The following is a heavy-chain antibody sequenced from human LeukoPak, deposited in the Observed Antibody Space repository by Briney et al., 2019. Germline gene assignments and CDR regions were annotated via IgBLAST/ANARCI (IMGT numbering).Heavy chain of an antibody. CDR1: GFTFSDYG. V-gene: IGHV3-33*01. D-gene: IGHD3-22*01. Sequence: GGSLRLSCTASGFTFSDYGMHWVRQPPGKGLEWVSIIWYDGSNKTYEDSVKGRFTISRDNSKDTLYLQMNSLRAEDTAVYYCARGVDYYENSGTIDYWGQGTLVTVSS. CDR3: ARGVDYYENSGTIDY. CDR2: IWYDGSNK. J-gene: IGHJ4*02.